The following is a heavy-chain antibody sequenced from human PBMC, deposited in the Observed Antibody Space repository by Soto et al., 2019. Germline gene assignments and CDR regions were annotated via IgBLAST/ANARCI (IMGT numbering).Heavy chain of an antibody. J-gene: IGHJ3*02. Sequence: QVQLVQSGAEVKKTWSSVKVSCKASGGTFSNYALSWVRQAPGQGLDWMGTIIPIFGTTNFARKFQGRVTMTADESTPTVYMELRSLRSDDTDIYYCARELPPGHGSLRQDAFDIWGQGTTFTVSS. CDR3: ARELPPGHGSLRQDAFDI. CDR2: IIPIFGTT. D-gene: IGHD3-10*01. CDR1: GGTFSNYA. V-gene: IGHV1-69*15.